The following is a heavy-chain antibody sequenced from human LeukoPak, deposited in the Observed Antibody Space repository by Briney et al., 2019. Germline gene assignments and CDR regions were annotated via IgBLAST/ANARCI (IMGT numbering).Heavy chain of an antibody. CDR3: AKLGEYDSSGYYSAFDI. D-gene: IGHD3-22*01. CDR1: GFTFSSYA. J-gene: IGHJ3*02. Sequence: GGSLRLSCAASGFTFSSYAMSWVRQAPGKGLEWVSAISGSGGSTYYADSVKGRFTISRDNSKNTLYLQMNSLRAEDTAVYYCAKLGEYDSSGYYSAFDIWGQGTMVTVSS. CDR2: ISGSGGST. V-gene: IGHV3-23*01.